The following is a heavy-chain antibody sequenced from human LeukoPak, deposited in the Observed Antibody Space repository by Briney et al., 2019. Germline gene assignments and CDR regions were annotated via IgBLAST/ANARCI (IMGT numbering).Heavy chain of an antibody. J-gene: IGHJ5*02. CDR3: ARAPSSYESGNGYPNLGWLDP. CDR1: GYPIGLDYY. V-gene: IGHV4-38-2*02. CDR2: FHRGRI. D-gene: IGHD5-24*01. Sequence: SETLSLTCKVSGYPIGLDYYWVWIRQAPGRGPQWIGGFHRGRIQYNSALKSRVTISIDSSKNQFSLRMWPVTAADTAFYFCARAPSSYESGNGYPNLGWLDPWGQGALVTVSS.